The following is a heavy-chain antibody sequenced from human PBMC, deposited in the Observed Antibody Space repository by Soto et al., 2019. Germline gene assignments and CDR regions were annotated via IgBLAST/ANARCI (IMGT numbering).Heavy chain of an antibody. CDR1: GGSFSGYY. D-gene: IGHD3-10*01. J-gene: IGHJ3*02. CDR2: INHSGST. V-gene: IGHV4-34*01. CDR3: ARGRRLLLWFGELTDAFDI. Sequence: PSETLSLTCAVYGGSFSGYYWSWIRQPPGKGLEWIGEINHSGSTNYNPSLKSRVTISVDTSKNQFSLKLSSVTAADTAVYYCARGRRLLLWFGELTDAFDIWGQGTMVTVSS.